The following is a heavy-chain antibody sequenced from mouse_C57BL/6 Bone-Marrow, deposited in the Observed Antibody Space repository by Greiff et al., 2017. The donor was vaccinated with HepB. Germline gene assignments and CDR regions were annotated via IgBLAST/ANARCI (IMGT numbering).Heavy chain of an antibody. CDR1: GYTFTSYW. V-gene: IGHV1-69*01. J-gene: IGHJ2*01. CDR3: AFAHYYGSSYVDY. CDR2: IDPSDSYT. Sequence: QVQLQQPGAELVMPGASVKLSCKASGYTFTSYWMHWVKQRPGQGLEWIGDIDPSDSYTNYNQKFKGKYTLTVDKSSTIAYMQLSSLTSEDAAVYYCAFAHYYGSSYVDYWGQGTTLTVSS. D-gene: IGHD1-1*01.